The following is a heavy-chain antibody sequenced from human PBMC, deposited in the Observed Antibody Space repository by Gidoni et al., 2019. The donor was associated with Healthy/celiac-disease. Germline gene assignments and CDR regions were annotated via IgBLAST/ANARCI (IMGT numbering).Heavy chain of an antibody. Sequence: EVQLVESGGGLVKPGGSLRLSCAASGFTFSSYSMNWVRQAPGKGLEWVSSISSSSSYIYYADSVKGRFTISRDNAKNSLYLQMNSLRAEDTAVYYCARDIDGDYYGPILTTGSWGQGTLVTVSS. CDR2: ISSSSSYI. J-gene: IGHJ4*02. V-gene: IGHV3-21*01. CDR1: GFTFSSYS. D-gene: IGHD4-17*01. CDR3: ARDIDGDYYGPILTTGS.